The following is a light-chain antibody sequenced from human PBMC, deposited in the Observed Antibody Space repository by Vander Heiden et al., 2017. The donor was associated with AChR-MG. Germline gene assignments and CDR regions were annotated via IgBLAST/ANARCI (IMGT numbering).Light chain of an antibody. CDR1: QTITTTS. V-gene: IGKV3-20*01. Sequence: EIVLTQSPGTLPLSPGEGATLSCRASQTITTTSVAWYQQKPGQAPRLLIYGVSIRATGIPDRFSGSGSGTDFTLTISRLEPEDFAVYICQQYAGSRTFGQGTKVEI. CDR3: QQYAGSRT. J-gene: IGKJ1*01. CDR2: GVS.